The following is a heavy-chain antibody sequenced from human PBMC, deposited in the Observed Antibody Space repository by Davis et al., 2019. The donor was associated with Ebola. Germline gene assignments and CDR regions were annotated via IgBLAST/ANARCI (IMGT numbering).Heavy chain of an antibody. CDR3: ASWNRSGWYLGWFDP. D-gene: IGHD6-19*01. V-gene: IGHV1-18*04. CDR1: SYTFTSYG. Sequence: AASLQVSCNASSYTFTSYGITWWRQPAGQGLEWMGWISAYNGNTNYAQKLQGRVTMTTDTSTSTAYMELRSLRSDDTAVYYCASWNRSGWYLGWFDPWGQGTLVTVSS. J-gene: IGHJ5*02. CDR2: ISAYNGNT.